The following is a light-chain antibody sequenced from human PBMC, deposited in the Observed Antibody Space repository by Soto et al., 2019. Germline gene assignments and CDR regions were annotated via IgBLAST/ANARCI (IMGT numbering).Light chain of an antibody. CDR2: KAS. CDR1: QSISSW. V-gene: IGKV1-5*03. CDR3: QQHSSSSPYT. Sequence: DIQMTQSPSTLSASVGDRVTITCRASQSISSWLAWYQQKPGKAPNLLIYKASTLGSGVPSRFSGGGSGTEFTLTITSLQPDDFATYYCQQHSSSSPYTVGQGTKPEIK. J-gene: IGKJ2*01.